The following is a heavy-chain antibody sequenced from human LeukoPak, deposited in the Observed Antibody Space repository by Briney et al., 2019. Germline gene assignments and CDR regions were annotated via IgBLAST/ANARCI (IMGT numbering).Heavy chain of an antibody. CDR3: VKDYDIVGWNWFDP. D-gene: IGHD2-21*01. Sequence: PGGSLRLSCSASGFTFSSYDMHWARQASGKGLEYVSAISSNGGSTYYADSVKGRFTISRDNSKNTLYLQMSSLRAEDTAVYYCVKDYDIVGWNWFDPWGQGTLVTVSS. CDR2: ISSNGGST. V-gene: IGHV3-64D*06. J-gene: IGHJ5*02. CDR1: GFTFSSYD.